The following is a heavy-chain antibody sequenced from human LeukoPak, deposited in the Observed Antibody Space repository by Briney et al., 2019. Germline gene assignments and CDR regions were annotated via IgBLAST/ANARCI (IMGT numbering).Heavy chain of an antibody. CDR1: GFTFRTSW. J-gene: IGHJ4*02. D-gene: IGHD5-12*01. V-gene: IGHV3-74*01. CDR2: INSDGSTT. Sequence: GGSLRLSCAASGFTFRTSWMHWVRQAPGKGLVWVSRINSDGSTTNYADSVKGRFTISRDNAKNTLYLQMNSLRAEDTAVYYCVRAIVYSAYGYLGYWGQGSLVTVSS. CDR3: VRAIVYSAYGYLGY.